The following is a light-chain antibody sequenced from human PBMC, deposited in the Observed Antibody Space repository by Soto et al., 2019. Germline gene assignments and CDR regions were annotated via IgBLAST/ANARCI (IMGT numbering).Light chain of an antibody. CDR3: CSYTTNSTHVI. V-gene: IGLV2-14*01. Sequence: QSALTQPASVSGSPGQSITISCTGTSSDVGTYNYVSWYQQHPGKAPKLMIYEVSNRPSGVSNRFSGSKSGNTASLTISGLQAEDEADYYCCSYTTNSTHVIFGGGTQLTVL. CDR2: EVS. J-gene: IGLJ2*01. CDR1: SSDVGTYNY.